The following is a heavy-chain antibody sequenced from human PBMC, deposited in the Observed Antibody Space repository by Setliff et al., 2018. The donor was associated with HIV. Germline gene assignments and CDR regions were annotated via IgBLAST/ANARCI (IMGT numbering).Heavy chain of an antibody. Sequence: PGGSLRLSCAASGFTFSSHSMDWVRQAPGKGLEWVSYIGSGSSLKSYADSVKGRFTISRDNAKNLLYLDMRSLRVDDTAVYYCAKDGSHFWSGSPDYWGQGTLVTVSS. CDR1: GFTFSSHS. V-gene: IGHV3-21*05. J-gene: IGHJ4*02. CDR2: IGSGSSLK. D-gene: IGHD3-3*01. CDR3: AKDGSHFWSGSPDY.